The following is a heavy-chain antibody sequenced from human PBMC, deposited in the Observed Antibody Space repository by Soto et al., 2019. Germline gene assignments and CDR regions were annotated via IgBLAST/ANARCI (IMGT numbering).Heavy chain of an antibody. CDR2: IDTSGTT. CDR3: ARGPRGYVYYHGMDV. CDR1: GGSISSYY. D-gene: IGHD3-10*01. Sequence: QVQVQESGPGLVKPSDTLSLTCTVSGGSISSYYVSWIRQSAGKGLEWIGRIDTSGTTNYNPSLKSRVTMSVDASKNHFSLNLSSVTAADTAVYYCARGPRGYVYYHGMDVWGQGTTVTVSS. V-gene: IGHV4-4*07. J-gene: IGHJ6*02.